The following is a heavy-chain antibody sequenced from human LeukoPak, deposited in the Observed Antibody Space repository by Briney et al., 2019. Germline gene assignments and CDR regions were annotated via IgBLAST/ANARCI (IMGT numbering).Heavy chain of an antibody. Sequence: GGSLRLSCAASGFTVSSNYMSWVRQAPGKGLEWVSVIYSGGSTYYADSVKGRFTISRDNSKNTLYLQMNSLRAEDTAVYYCAKLVATTWYYYGMDVWGQGTTVTVSS. CDR1: GFTVSSNY. V-gene: IGHV3-53*01. J-gene: IGHJ6*02. CDR3: AKLVATTWYYYGMDV. CDR2: IYSGGST. D-gene: IGHD1-26*01.